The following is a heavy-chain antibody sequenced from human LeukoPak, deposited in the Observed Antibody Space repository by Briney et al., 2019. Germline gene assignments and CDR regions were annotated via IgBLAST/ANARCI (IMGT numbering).Heavy chain of an antibody. CDR3: ARDTGYNTFDY. CDR2: TNPDESST. J-gene: IGHJ4*02. CDR1: GFTFSNYW. Sequence: PGGSLRLSCAASGFTFSNYWMFWLRQAPGKGPVWVSRTNPDESSTAYADSVKGRFTISRDNAKNSQYLQMNSLRAEDTAVYYCARDTGYNTFDYWGQGTLVTVSS. D-gene: IGHD5-24*01. V-gene: IGHV3-74*01.